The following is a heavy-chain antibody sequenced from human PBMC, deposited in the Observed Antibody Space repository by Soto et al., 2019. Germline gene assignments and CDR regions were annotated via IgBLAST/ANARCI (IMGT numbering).Heavy chain of an antibody. CDR1: GFTFSSYE. J-gene: IGHJ5*02. CDR2: ISSSGSTI. Sequence: EVQLVESGGGLVQPGGSLRLSCAASGFTFSSYEMNWVRQAPGKGLEWVSYISSSGSTIYYADSVKGRFTISRDNAKKSLYLQMNSLRAEDTAVYYCARVRNGPRAGGFDPWGQGTLVTVSS. CDR3: ARVRNGPRAGGFDP. V-gene: IGHV3-48*03.